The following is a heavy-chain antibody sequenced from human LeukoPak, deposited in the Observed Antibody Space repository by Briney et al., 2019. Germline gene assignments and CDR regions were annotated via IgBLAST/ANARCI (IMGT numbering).Heavy chain of an antibody. Sequence: PGGSLRLSCAASGFTFSNYDMHWVRQATGKGLEWVSGIGTAGDTYYPDSVKGRFTISRENAKNSLYLQMNGLRAEDTAVYYCARDRPDYGAERFAYWGQGTLVTVSS. CDR2: IGTAGDT. D-gene: IGHD4-17*01. CDR1: GFTFSNYD. V-gene: IGHV3-13*01. J-gene: IGHJ4*02. CDR3: ARDRPDYGAERFAY.